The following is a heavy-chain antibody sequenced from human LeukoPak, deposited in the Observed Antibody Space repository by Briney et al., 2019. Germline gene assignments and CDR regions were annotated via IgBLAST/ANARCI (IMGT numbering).Heavy chain of an antibody. CDR1: GFTFSDNG. D-gene: IGHD2-2*01. CDR2: LSGSGGST. J-gene: IGHJ4*02. V-gene: IGHV3-23*01. CDR3: AKLHPDIVVVPAAMIDY. Sequence: PGGSLRLSCAASGFTFSDNGMSWVRQAPGKGLEWVSALSGSGGSTYYADSVKGRFTISRDNFKNTLYLQMNSLRAEDTAVYYCAKLHPDIVVVPAAMIDYWGQGTLVTVSS.